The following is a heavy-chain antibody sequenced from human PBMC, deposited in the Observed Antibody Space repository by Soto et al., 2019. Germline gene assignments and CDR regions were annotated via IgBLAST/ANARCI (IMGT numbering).Heavy chain of an antibody. J-gene: IGHJ6*02. V-gene: IGHV3-30-3*01. Sequence: GESLRLSGSASGFTFSSYAMHWVRQAPDKGLEWVAVISYEGSNKYYADSEKGRFTISRDNSKNTLYLQMNSLRAEDTAVYYCARSYNYWGYHYYGMDVPGQRTTVTVSS. CDR2: ISYEGSNK. D-gene: IGHD1-20*01. CDR3: ARSYNYWGYHYYGMDV. CDR1: GFTFSSYA.